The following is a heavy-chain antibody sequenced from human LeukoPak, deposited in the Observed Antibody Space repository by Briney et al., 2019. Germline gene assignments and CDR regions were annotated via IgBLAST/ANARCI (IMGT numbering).Heavy chain of an antibody. CDR1: GGSISSSSYY. CDR2: IYYSGST. D-gene: IGHD6-13*01. J-gene: IGHJ4*02. CDR3: AGYSSPDVDY. Sequence: SETLSLTCTVSGGSISSSSYYWGWIRQPPGKGLEWIGSIYYSGSTYYNPSLKSRVTISVDTSKNQFSLKLSSVTAADTAVYYCAGYSSPDVDYWGQGTLVTVSS. V-gene: IGHV4-39*07.